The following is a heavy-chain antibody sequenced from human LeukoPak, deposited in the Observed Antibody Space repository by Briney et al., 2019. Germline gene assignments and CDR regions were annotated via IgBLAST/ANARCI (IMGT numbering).Heavy chain of an antibody. CDR3: ARLYCSSTSCSFPYYYYMDV. D-gene: IGHD2-2*01. J-gene: IGHJ6*03. Sequence: SETLSLTCTVSGGSISSYYWSWIRQPPGKGLEWIGYIYTSGSTNYNPSLKSRVTISVDTSKNQFSLRLSSVTAADTAVYYCARLYCSSTSCSFPYYYYMDVSGKGTTVTVSS. CDR1: GGSISSYY. V-gene: IGHV4-4*09. CDR2: IYTSGST.